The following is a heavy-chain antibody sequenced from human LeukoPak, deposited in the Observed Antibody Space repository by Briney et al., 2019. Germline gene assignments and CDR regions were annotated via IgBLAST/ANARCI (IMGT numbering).Heavy chain of an antibody. J-gene: IGHJ4*02. D-gene: IGHD1-7*01. V-gene: IGHV3-30-3*01. Sequence: PGRSLRLSCAASGFTFRSYAMHWVRQAPGKGLEWVAVISYDGSNKYYADSVKGRFTISRDNSKNTLYLQMNSLRAEDTVVYFCASGNWNYGRTIDYWGQGTLVTVSS. CDR3: ASGNWNYGRTIDY. CDR2: ISYDGSNK. CDR1: GFTFRSYA.